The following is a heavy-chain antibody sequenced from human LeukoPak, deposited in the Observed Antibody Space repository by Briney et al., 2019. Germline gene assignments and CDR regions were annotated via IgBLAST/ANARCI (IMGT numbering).Heavy chain of an antibody. J-gene: IGHJ3*02. CDR3: ARDLVSGYGDYALRGMAFAI. CDR1: GGSISSGGYY. V-gene: IGHV4-31*03. Sequence: SQTLSLTCTVSGGSISSGGYYWSWIRQHPGKGLERIGYSYYSGSTYYNPSLKSRVTISVDTSKNQFSLKLSSVTAADTAVYYCARDLVSGYGDYALRGMAFAIWGQGTMVTVSS. CDR2: SYYSGST. D-gene: IGHD4-17*01.